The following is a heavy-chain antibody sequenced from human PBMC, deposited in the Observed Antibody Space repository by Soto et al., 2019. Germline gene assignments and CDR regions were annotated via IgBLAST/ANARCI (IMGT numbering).Heavy chain of an antibody. D-gene: IGHD6-13*01. CDR1: GYTFTAYY. V-gene: IGHV1-2*02. Sequence: VKVSCKASGYTFTAYYMHWVRQAPGQGLEWMGWINPVTGATDYPQRFQGRVTMTTDTSISTAYMDLTRLRSDDTALYYCVLSGAAGTGLFDYWGQGTLVTVSS. CDR3: VLSGAAGTGLFDY. J-gene: IGHJ4*02. CDR2: INPVTGAT.